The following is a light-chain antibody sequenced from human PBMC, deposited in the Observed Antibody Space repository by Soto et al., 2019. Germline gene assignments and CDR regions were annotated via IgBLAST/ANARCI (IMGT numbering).Light chain of an antibody. Sequence: EIVMTQAPATLSVSPGERATLSCRASQSISSNLAWYQQKPGQAPRLLIYATSTRATGVPARFSGSESGTEYTLTISGLQSDDFAVYYCQQYDNWPPKTFGQGTKVDIK. J-gene: IGKJ1*01. CDR1: QSISSN. V-gene: IGKV3-15*01. CDR3: QQYDNWPPKT. CDR2: ATS.